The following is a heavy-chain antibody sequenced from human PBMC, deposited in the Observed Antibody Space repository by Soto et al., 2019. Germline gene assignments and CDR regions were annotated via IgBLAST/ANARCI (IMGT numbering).Heavy chain of an antibody. D-gene: IGHD4-17*01. CDR2: ISGSGGST. V-gene: IGHV3-23*01. Sequence: EVQLLESGGGLVQPGGSLRLSCAASGFTFSSYAMSWVRQAPGKGLEWVSAISGSGGSTYYADSVKGRFTISRDNSKNTLSLQMNSLRAENTAVYYCAKGAYGDYTLFYYWGQGTLVTVSS. CDR1: GFTFSSYA. J-gene: IGHJ4*02. CDR3: AKGAYGDYTLFYY.